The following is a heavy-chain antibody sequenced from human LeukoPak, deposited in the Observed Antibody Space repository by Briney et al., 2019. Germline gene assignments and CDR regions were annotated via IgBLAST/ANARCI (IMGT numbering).Heavy chain of an antibody. J-gene: IGHJ4*02. V-gene: IGHV4-34*01. CDR2: INHSGST. CDR1: GGSFSGYY. Sequence: SETLSLTCAVYGGSFSGYYWSWIRQPPGKGLEWIGEINHSGSTNYNPSLKSRVTISVDTSKNQFSLKLSSVTAADTAVYHCARGDTADYWGQGTLVTVSS. CDR3: ARGDTADY.